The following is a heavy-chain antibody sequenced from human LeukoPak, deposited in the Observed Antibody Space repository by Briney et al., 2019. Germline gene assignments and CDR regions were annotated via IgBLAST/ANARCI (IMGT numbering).Heavy chain of an antibody. D-gene: IGHD1-7*01. Sequence: PGGSLRLSCAASGFTFSSHWMHWVRQAPGKGLVWVSRINSDGSSRSYADSVKGRFTISRDNAKNTLDLEMISLRAEDTAVYFCARDKLTGGMDVWGQGTTVTVSS. CDR2: INSDGSSR. V-gene: IGHV3-74*01. J-gene: IGHJ6*02. CDR1: GFTFSSHW. CDR3: ARDKLTGGMDV.